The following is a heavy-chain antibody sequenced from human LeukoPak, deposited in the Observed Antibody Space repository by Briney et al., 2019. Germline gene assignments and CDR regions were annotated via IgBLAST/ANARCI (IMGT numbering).Heavy chain of an antibody. V-gene: IGHV5-51*01. CDR1: GYSFTNYW. J-gene: IGHJ5*02. CDR3: ARQVPGCSGGSCYSGSFDP. D-gene: IGHD2-15*01. CDR2: IYPGDSDT. Sequence: GESLKISCKGSGYSFTNYWIGWVRPMPGKGLEWMGIIYPGDSDTRYSPSFQGRVTMSADKSISTAYLQWSSLKASDTAIYYCARQVPGCSGGSCYSGSFDPWGQGTLVIVSS.